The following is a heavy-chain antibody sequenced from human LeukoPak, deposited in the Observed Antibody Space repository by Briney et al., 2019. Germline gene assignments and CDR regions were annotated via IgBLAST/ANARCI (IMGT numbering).Heavy chain of an antibody. V-gene: IGHV1-69*01. CDR2: LIPIFGTA. J-gene: IGHJ6*02. D-gene: IGHD1-1*01. CDR1: GGTLSSYA. CDR3: ASTTGTELVEYYGMDV. Sequence: ASVKDSCKATGGTLSSYAISWVRQAHGQGIEWMGGLIPIFGTANYAQKFQGRVTITADESTSAAYMGLSSLRSEDTAVYYCASTTGTELVEYYGMDVWGQGTTVTVSS.